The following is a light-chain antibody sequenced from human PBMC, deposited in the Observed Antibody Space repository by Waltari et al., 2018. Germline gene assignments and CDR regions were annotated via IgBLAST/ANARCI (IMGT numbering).Light chain of an antibody. J-gene: IGLJ1*01. V-gene: IGLV2-23*02. CDR2: EVT. CDR3: CSYAGLGIYV. Sequence: QSGLTQPASVSGSPGQPITISCTGTSSAVGNYHLFSWYQQYPGKAPKLMVYEVTKRTSGVSDRFSGSKSGNTASLTIYGLQSEDEADYYCCSYAGLGIYVFGTGTKVTVL. CDR1: SSAVGNYHL.